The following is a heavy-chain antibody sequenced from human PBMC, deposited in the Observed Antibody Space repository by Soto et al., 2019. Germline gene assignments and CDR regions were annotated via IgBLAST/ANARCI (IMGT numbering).Heavy chain of an antibody. CDR3: TTDVGTVPQGLEFVY. Sequence: LSCASSSFTLINTFMSLVRQAPEKELEWVGRIKSKTDGGTTEYDAPVKGRFTISRDDSKNPLYLEMNSLKTEDTAVYYCTTDVGTVPQGLEFVYWGGGT. J-gene: IGHJ2*01. CDR1: SFTLINTF. D-gene: IGHD6-25*01. V-gene: IGHV3-15*01. CDR2: IKSKTDGGTT.